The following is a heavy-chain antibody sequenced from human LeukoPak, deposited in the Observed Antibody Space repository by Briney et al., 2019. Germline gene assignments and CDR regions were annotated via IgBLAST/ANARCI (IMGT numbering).Heavy chain of an antibody. D-gene: IGHD3-9*01. CDR3: ARVPGDWLLYDY. CDR1: GYTFTGYY. V-gene: IGHV1-2*02. Sequence: ASVKVSCKASGYTFTGYYMHWVRQAPGQGPEWMGWINPNSGGTNYAQKFQGRVTMTRDTSIGTAYMELSRLRSDDTAVYYCARVPGDWLLYDYWGQGTLVTVSS. J-gene: IGHJ4*02. CDR2: INPNSGGT.